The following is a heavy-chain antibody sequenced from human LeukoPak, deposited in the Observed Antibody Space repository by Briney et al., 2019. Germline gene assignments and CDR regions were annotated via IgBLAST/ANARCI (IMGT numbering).Heavy chain of an antibody. CDR2: IIPILGIA. CDR1: GGTFSSYA. Sequence: GSSVKVSCKASGGTFSSYAISWVRQAPGQGLEWMGRIIPILGIANYAQKFQGRVTITADKSTSTAYMELSSLRSEDTAVYYCARVRTQAGSGPQGYYGMDVWGQGTTVTVSS. D-gene: IGHD3-10*01. CDR3: ARVRTQAGSGPQGYYGMDV. J-gene: IGHJ6*02. V-gene: IGHV1-69*04.